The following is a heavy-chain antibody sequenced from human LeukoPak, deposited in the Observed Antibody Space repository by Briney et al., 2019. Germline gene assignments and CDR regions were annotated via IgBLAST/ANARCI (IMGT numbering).Heavy chain of an antibody. J-gene: IGHJ4*02. CDR1: GYSFASYW. CDR3: ARRRDLYSGSYYPFDY. V-gene: IGHV5-51*01. Sequence: GESLKISCKGSGYSFASYWIGWVRQMPGKGLEWMGIIYPGDSDARYSPSFQGQVTISADKSISTAYLQWSSLKASDTAMYYCARRRDLYSGSYYPFDYWGQGTLVTVSS. CDR2: IYPGDSDA. D-gene: IGHD1-26*01.